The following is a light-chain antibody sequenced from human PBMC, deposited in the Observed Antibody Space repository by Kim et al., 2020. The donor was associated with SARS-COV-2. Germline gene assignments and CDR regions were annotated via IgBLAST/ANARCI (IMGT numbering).Light chain of an antibody. J-gene: IGKJ2*01. V-gene: IGKV3-20*01. CDR3: QLYGGSPLYT. CDR1: QSISSSY. Sequence: PGERATLFCRASQSISSSYLAWYQQKPGQAPRLLIYGASSRATGIPDRFSGSGSGTDFTLTISRLEPEDFAVFYCQLYGGSPLYTFGQGTKLEI. CDR2: GAS.